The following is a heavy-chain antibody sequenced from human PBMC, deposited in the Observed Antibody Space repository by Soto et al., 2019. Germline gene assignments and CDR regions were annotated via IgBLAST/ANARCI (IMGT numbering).Heavy chain of an antibody. CDR3: ARSVFP. Sequence: SETLSLTCTVSGGSISSGGYYWNWIRQHPGKGLELIGYIYYIGSTYYNPSLKSRVTISLDTSKNQFSLKLSSVTAADTAVYYCARSVFPWGQGTLVTVSS. V-gene: IGHV4-31*03. CDR1: GGSISSGGYY. J-gene: IGHJ5*02. CDR2: IYYIGST.